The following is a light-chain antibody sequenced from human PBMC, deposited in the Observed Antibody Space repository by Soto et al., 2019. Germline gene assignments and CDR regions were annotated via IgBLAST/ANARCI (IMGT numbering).Light chain of an antibody. J-gene: IGKJ4*01. V-gene: IGKV3-11*01. CDR2: DAS. CDR3: QQRSNWPPLT. Sequence: PGERATLSCRASQSVSSYLAWYPQKPGQAPRLLIYDASNRATGIPARFSGSGSGTDFTLTISSLEPEDFAVYYCQQRSNWPPLTFGGGTKVEIK. CDR1: QSVSSY.